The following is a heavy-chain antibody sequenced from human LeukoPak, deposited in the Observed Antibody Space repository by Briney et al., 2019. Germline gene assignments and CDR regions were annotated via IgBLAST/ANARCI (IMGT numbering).Heavy chain of an antibody. CDR3: AREGRKSRGVDIVRKKETGYYYYMDV. J-gene: IGHJ6*03. D-gene: IGHD2-15*01. Sequence: SETLSLTCAVSGGSFSDYYWNWIRQPPGKGLEWIGEINHSGSTNYNPSIKSRVTISIDTSKNQFSLKLSSVTAADTAVYYCAREGRKSRGVDIVRKKETGYYYYMDVWGKGTTVTVSS. CDR1: GGSFSDYY. V-gene: IGHV4-34*01. CDR2: INHSGST.